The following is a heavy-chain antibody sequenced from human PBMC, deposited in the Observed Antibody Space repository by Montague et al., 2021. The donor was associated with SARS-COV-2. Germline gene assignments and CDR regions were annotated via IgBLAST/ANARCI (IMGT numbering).Heavy chain of an antibody. D-gene: IGHD3-22*01. CDR3: ARVHYYTGYVDS. Sequence: SETLSLTCTVSGGSMRDYYWSWIRQPPGEGLEWIGYIYYSGSTXXXPSXNRRVTLSLDTSKNQFSLNLRSVTAADTAFYYCARVHYYTGYVDSWGQGTLVSVSS. CDR2: IYYSGST. J-gene: IGHJ4*02. V-gene: IGHV4-59*01. CDR1: GGSMRDYY.